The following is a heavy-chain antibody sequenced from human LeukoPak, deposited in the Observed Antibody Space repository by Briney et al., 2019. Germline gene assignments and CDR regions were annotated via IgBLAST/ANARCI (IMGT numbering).Heavy chain of an antibody. J-gene: IGHJ6*03. CDR3: ARDPKTVIPEYMDV. Sequence: GGSLRLSCAASGFTFSSYSMNWVRQAPGKGLEWVSSISSSSSYIYYADSVKGRFTISRDNAKNSLYLQMNSLRAEDTAVYYCARDPKTVIPEYMDVWGKGTTVTISS. CDR2: ISSSSSYI. D-gene: IGHD4-17*01. V-gene: IGHV3-21*01. CDR1: GFTFSSYS.